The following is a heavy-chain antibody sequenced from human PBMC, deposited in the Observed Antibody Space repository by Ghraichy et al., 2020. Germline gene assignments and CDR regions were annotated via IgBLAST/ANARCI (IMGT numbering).Heavy chain of an antibody. D-gene: IGHD1-20*01. J-gene: IGHJ4*01. CDR1: GFTFNSYG. CDR2: ISYGGSNK. V-gene: IGHV3-30*18. CDR3: ANHHRNWNDVAYFDY. Sequence: LSLTCAASGFTFNSYGMHWVRQAPGKGLEWVAVISYGGSNKYYADSVKGRFTISGDNSKNTLYLQMNSLRGEDTAVYYCANHHRNWNDVAYFDYWGQGTLVIVSS.